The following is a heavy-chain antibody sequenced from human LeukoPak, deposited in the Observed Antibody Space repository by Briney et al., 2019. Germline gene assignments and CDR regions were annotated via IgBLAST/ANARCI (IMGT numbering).Heavy chain of an antibody. CDR2: MSGSGDRT. J-gene: IGHJ4*02. D-gene: IGHD5-24*01. CDR1: GFTFSSYA. Sequence: PGGSLRLSCAASGFTFSSYAMSWVRQAPGKGLEWVSFMSGSGDRTYYADSVRGRFTMSRDNSRNTLFLQLNSLRPEDTALYYCVKGGWLDYWGQGTLVTVSS. CDR3: VKGGWLDY. V-gene: IGHV3-23*01.